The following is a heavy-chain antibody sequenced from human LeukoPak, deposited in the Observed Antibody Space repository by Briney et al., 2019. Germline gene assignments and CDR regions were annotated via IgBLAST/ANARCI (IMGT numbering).Heavy chain of an antibody. Sequence: KPSETLSLTCTVSGGSISSYYWSWIRQPAGKGLEWIGRIYTSGSTNYNPSLKSRVTISVDTSKNQFSLKLSSVTAADTAVYYCARDRPPYYDFWSGYLDYWGQGTLVTVSS. D-gene: IGHD3-3*01. V-gene: IGHV4-4*07. CDR3: ARDRPPYYDFWSGYLDY. J-gene: IGHJ4*02. CDR2: IYTSGST. CDR1: GGSISSYY.